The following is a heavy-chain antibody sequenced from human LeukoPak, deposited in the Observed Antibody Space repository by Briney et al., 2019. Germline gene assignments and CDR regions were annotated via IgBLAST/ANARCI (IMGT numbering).Heavy chain of an antibody. CDR2: IYYSGST. V-gene: IGHV4-59*01. CDR3: ASLSGSYPFYHDY. CDR1: GGSISRYY. D-gene: IGHD1-26*01. Sequence: SETLSLTCTVSGGSISRYYWSWIRQPPGKGLEWIGYIYYSGSTNYNSSLKSRVTISVDTSKNQFSLNLNSVTAADTAVYYCASLSGSYPFYHDYWGQGILVTVSS. J-gene: IGHJ4*02.